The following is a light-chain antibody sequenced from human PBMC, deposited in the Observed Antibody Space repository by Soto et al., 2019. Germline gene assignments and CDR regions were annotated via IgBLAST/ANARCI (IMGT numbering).Light chain of an antibody. J-gene: IGKJ1*01. CDR1: QTISSW. V-gene: IGKV1-5*03. CDR2: KAS. Sequence: DIQMTQSPSTLSGSVGARVTITCRARQTISSWLAWYPQKPGKAPKLLIYKASTLKSGVPSRFSGSGSGTEFTLTISGLQPDDFATYYCQQYNSYPWTFGQGTKVDI. CDR3: QQYNSYPWT.